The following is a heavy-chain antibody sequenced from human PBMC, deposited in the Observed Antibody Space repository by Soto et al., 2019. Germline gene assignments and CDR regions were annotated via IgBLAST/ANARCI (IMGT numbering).Heavy chain of an antibody. J-gene: IGHJ3*01. CDR3: ARDQSGAADF. CDR1: GDSMGAYD. CDR2: ISATGTT. Sequence: PFDPRSRTSTVAGDSMGAYDWVLIRQSAEKGLEWIGRISATGTTTYIPSLKSRITLSVDTSKNEFSLNLKFVTAADTAVYFCARDQSGAADFWGPGTLVKVSS. D-gene: IGHD7-27*01. V-gene: IGHV4-4*07.